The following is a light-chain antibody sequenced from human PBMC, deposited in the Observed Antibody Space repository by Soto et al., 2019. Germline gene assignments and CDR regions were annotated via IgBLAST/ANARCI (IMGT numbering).Light chain of an antibody. Sequence: QSALTQPASVSGSPGQSITISCTGTSRDVGGYNYVSWYQQHPGKAPKLMIYDVTKWPSGVPERFSGSKSGNTASLTISGLQAEDEADYFCCSYAGGYIDLFGTGTKVTVL. CDR1: SRDVGGYNY. J-gene: IGLJ1*01. V-gene: IGLV2-11*01. CDR3: CSYAGGYIDL. CDR2: DVT.